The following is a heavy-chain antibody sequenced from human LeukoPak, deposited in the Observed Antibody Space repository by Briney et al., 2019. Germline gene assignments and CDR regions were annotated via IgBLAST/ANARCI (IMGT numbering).Heavy chain of an antibody. J-gene: IGHJ4*02. D-gene: IGHD5-24*01. V-gene: IGHV1-18*01. CDR3: ALGRWLPHNYFDY. Sequence: GASVKVSCKASGYTFTSYGISWVRQAPGQGLEWMGWISAYNGNTNYAQKLQGRVTMTTDTSTSTAYVELRSLRSDDTAVYYCALGRWLPHNYFDYWGQGTLVTVSS. CDR2: ISAYNGNT. CDR1: GYTFTSYG.